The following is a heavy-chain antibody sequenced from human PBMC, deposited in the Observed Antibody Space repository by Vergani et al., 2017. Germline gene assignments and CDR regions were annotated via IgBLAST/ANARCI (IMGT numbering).Heavy chain of an antibody. J-gene: IGHJ5*02. Sequence: VQLVESGGGVVQPGRSLRLSCAASGFTFGDYYMAWIRLAPGKGLEWVSLIYSAGNRYYADSVKDRFTISRDTSMNTLYLQMNSLRPEDTAVYYCARGQKWSLQGDWFDPWGQGTLVTVSS. V-gene: IGHV3-66*02. CDR2: IYSAGNR. CDR1: GFTFGDYY. D-gene: IGHD2-21*02. CDR3: ARGQKWSLQGDWFDP.